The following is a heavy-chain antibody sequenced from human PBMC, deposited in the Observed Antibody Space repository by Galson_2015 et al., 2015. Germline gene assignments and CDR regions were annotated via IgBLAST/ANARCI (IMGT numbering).Heavy chain of an antibody. J-gene: IGHJ6*02. V-gene: IGHV3-66*02. CDR2: IYSGGGT. CDR1: GFTVNSNY. CDR3: SIGSDIPAYYNIAMDL. Sequence: SLRLSCAGSGFTVNSNYMSWVRQTPGKGMEWVSVIYSGGGTYYADSVKGRFTISRDTSKNTIHLQMTSLRREDTAVSYCSIGSDIPAYYNIAMDLWGQGATVTVFS.